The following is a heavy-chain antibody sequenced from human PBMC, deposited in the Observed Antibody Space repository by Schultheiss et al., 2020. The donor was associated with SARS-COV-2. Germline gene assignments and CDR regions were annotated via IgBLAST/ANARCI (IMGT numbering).Heavy chain of an antibody. D-gene: IGHD5-18*01. CDR2: INHSGST. Sequence: SQTLSLTFAVYGGSFSGYYWSWIRQPPGKGLEWIGEINHSGSTNYNPSLKSRVTISVDTSKNQFSLKLSSVTAADTAVYYCARDKIGYSYGKADYWGQGTLVTVSS. CDR1: GGSFSGYY. J-gene: IGHJ4*02. CDR3: ARDKIGYSYGKADY. V-gene: IGHV4-34*01.